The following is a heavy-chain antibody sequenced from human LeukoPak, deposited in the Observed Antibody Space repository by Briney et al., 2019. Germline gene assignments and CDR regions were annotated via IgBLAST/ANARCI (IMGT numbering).Heavy chain of an antibody. CDR3: AKDISGSYLNGAHAFDI. CDR2: ISWNSGSI. J-gene: IGHJ3*02. D-gene: IGHD1-26*01. V-gene: IGHV3-9*03. Sequence: GRSLRLSCAASGFTFDDYAMHWVRQAPGKGLEWASGISWNSGSIGYADSVKGRFTISRDNAKNSLYLQMNSLRAEDMALYYCAKDISGSYLNGAHAFDIWGQGTMVTVSS. CDR1: GFTFDDYA.